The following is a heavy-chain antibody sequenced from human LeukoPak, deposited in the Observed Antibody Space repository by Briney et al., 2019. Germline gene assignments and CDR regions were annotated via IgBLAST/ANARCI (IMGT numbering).Heavy chain of an antibody. J-gene: IGHJ1*01. Sequence: SETLSLTCAVYGGSFSGYYWSWIRQPPGKGLEWIGEINHSGSTNYNPSLKSRVTISVDTSKNQFSLKLSSVTAADTAVYYCARQMVAVAGNGYFQHWGQGTLVTVSS. CDR3: ARQMVAVAGNGYFQH. CDR1: GGSFSGYY. D-gene: IGHD6-19*01. V-gene: IGHV4-34*01. CDR2: INHSGST.